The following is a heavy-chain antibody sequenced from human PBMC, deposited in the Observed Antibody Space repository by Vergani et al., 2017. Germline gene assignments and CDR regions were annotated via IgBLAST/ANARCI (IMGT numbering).Heavy chain of an antibody. CDR1: GFDFSSYI. V-gene: IGHV3-48*01. J-gene: IGHJ5*02. CDR2: VSTGTKSQ. Sequence: EVQLVESGGGWVQPGGSLRLSCVVSGFDFSSYIMNWVRQAPGKGLEWVSFVSTGTKSQSYAESVKGRFTISRDSAKNSLYLQMDSLRAEDTAVYYCAMAEMYSSGWYWFDPWGQGTLVTVSS. D-gene: IGHD6-19*01. CDR3: AMAEMYSSGWYWFDP.